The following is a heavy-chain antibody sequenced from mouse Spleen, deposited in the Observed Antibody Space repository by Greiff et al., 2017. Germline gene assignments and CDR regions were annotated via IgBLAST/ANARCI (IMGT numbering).Heavy chain of an antibody. CDR2: IYPGSGST. D-gene: IGHD2-1*01. CDR3: AREELPLYAMDY. Sequence: QVQLQQSGAELVKPGASVKMSCKASGYTFTSYWITWVKQRPGQGLEWIGDIYPGSGSTNYNEKFKSKATLTVDTSSSTAYMQLSSLTSEDSAVYYCAREELPLYAMDYWGQGTSVTVSS. J-gene: IGHJ4*01. CDR1: GYTFTSYW. V-gene: IGHV1-55*01.